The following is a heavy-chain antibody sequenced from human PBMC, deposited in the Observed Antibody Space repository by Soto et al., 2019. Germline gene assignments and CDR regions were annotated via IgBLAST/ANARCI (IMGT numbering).Heavy chain of an antibody. CDR3: ARHGRWHDLDI. D-gene: IGHD1-1*01. CDR1: GGSISSYY. CDR2: IYYSGST. Sequence: QVQLQESGQGLVKPSETLSLTCTVSGGSISSYYWSWIRQPPGKGLEWIGYIYYSGSTNYNPSLKSRDTISVDTSKNQFSLKLSSVTAADTAVYYCARHGRWHDLDIWGQGTMVTVSS. J-gene: IGHJ3*02. V-gene: IGHV4-59*08.